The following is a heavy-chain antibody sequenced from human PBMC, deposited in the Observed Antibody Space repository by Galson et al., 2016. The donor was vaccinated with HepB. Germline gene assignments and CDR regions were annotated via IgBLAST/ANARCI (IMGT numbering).Heavy chain of an antibody. J-gene: IGHJ4*02. Sequence: SLRLSCAASGFTFSNAWMSRVRQAPGKGLEWVGRIKSKTDGGTTDYSAPVIGGFTISRDDSKNMLYLQLNSLKTEDTAVYYCTTSGYSYGRFGYWGQGALVTVSS. CDR1: GFTFSNAW. D-gene: IGHD3-22*01. V-gene: IGHV3-15*01. CDR2: IKSKTDGGTT. CDR3: TTSGYSYGRFGY.